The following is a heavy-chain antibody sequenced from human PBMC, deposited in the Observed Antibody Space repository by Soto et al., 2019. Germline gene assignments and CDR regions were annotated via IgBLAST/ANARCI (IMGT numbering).Heavy chain of an antibody. Sequence: QVQLVQSGGEVKKPGASVKVSCKTSGYTFINYGITWVRQAPGQGLEWMGWSSTFNGNTNNAEKFQGRGTMTRDTSTPTAYMELRTLRSDDTAMYYCTTENTGTRPTVALDFWGQGALVTVSS. D-gene: IGHD6-19*01. CDR1: GYTFINYG. J-gene: IGHJ4*02. CDR2: SSTFNGNT. V-gene: IGHV1-18*04. CDR3: TTENTGTRPTVALDF.